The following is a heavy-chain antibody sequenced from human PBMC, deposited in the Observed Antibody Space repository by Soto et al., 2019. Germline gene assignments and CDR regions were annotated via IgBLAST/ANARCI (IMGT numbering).Heavy chain of an antibody. Sequence: EVQLLESGGGLVQPGGSLRLSCAASGFTFSSYAMSWVRQAPGKGLEWVSAISGSGGSTYYADSVKGRFTISRDNSKNTLYMQMNSLRAEDTAVYYCAKAKLEYRGAFDIWGQGTMVTVSS. CDR3: AKAKLEYRGAFDI. J-gene: IGHJ3*02. D-gene: IGHD3-3*01. CDR2: ISGSGGST. CDR1: GFTFSSYA. V-gene: IGHV3-23*01.